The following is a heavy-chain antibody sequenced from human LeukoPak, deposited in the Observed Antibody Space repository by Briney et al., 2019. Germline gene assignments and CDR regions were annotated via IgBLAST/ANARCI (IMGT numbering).Heavy chain of an antibody. CDR1: GGSIRSSYYY. D-gene: IGHD3-22*01. CDR3: ASTMIVGDY. J-gene: IGHJ4*02. CDR2: IYYSGST. Sequence: SETLSLTCTVSGGSIRSSYYYWGWIRQPPGKGLEWIGSIYYSGSTYYNPSLKSRVTISVDTSKNQFSLKLSSVTAADTAVYYCASTMIVGDYWGQGTLVTVSS. V-gene: IGHV4-39*01.